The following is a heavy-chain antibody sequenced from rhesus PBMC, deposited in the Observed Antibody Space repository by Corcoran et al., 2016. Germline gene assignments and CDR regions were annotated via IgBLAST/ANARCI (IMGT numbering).Heavy chain of an antibody. Sequence: QLQLQESGPGLVKPSETLSVTCAVSGGFIRDNYWSWVRQAPGTGLEWIGYIYGSDRSTNYNPSLRSRVILSVETAKKQLSLKLNAVTAADTADYYCVRGFLTGNRVTGGFDVWGPGVLVTVSS. V-gene: IGHV4-169*01. CDR2: IYGSDRST. CDR3: VRGFLTGNRVTGGFDV. D-gene: IGHD2-21*01. CDR1: GGFIRDNY. J-gene: IGHJ5-1*01.